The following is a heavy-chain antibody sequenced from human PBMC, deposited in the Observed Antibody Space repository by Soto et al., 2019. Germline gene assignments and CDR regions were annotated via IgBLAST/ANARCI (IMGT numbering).Heavy chain of an antibody. CDR1: GFTFSMYW. CDR3: TGGPRADSSGTGAQ. J-gene: IGHJ4*02. Sequence: GSLSLSCVVSGFTFSMYWMHWVRQVPGQSPFWVSRISDYGTTTNYADSVRGRFTISRDNSKNTLYLQMNNLKPDDTAIYYCTGGPRADSSGTGAQWGQGTPDTV. D-gene: IGHD1-26*01. CDR2: ISDYGTTT. V-gene: IGHV3-74*01.